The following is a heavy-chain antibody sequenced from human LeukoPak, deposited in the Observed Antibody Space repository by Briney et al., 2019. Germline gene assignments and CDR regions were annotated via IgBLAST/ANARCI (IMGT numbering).Heavy chain of an antibody. CDR3: AKDGVDIAARPAHFQH. CDR2: IRYDGSNK. J-gene: IGHJ1*01. D-gene: IGHD6-6*01. V-gene: IGHV3-30*02. Sequence: PGGSLRLSCAASGFTFSSYGMHWVRQAPGKGLEWVAFIRYDGSNKYYADSVKGRFTISRDNSKNTLYLQMNSLRAEDTAVYYCAKDGVDIAARPAHFQHWGQGTLVTVSS. CDR1: GFTFSSYG.